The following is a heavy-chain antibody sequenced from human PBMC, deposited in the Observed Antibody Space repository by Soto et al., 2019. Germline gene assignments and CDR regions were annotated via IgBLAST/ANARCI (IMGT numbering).Heavy chain of an antibody. Sequence: SETLSLTCAVSGASIGSGGWWSWVRQPPGKGLGWIAEIFHDGNTNYSPSLKSRVTISVDKSQNQFSLNVYSVTAADTAVYYCARHEGWTGPDQWGQGTLVTVSS. CDR3: ARHEGWTGPDQ. CDR1: GASIGSGGW. CDR2: IFHDGNT. J-gene: IGHJ5*02. V-gene: IGHV4-4*02. D-gene: IGHD2-8*02.